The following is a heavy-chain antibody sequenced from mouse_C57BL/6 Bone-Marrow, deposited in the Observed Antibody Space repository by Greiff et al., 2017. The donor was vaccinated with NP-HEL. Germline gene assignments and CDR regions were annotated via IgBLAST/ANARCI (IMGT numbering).Heavy chain of an antibody. CDR1: GYTFTDYY. D-gene: IGHD1-1*01. Sequence: VQLQQSGPELVKPGASVKISCKASGYTFTDYYMNWVKQSHGKSLEWIGDINPNNGGTSYNQKFKDKATLTVDKSSSTAYMELRSLTSEDSAVYYCARSPSYYYGSTWFAYWGQGTLVTVSA. CDR3: ARSPSYYYGSTWFAY. V-gene: IGHV1-26*01. J-gene: IGHJ3*01. CDR2: INPNNGGT.